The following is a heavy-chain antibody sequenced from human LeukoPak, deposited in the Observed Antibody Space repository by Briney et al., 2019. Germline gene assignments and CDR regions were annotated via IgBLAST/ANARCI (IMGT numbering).Heavy chain of an antibody. J-gene: IGHJ4*02. D-gene: IGHD3-9*01. CDR3: VKDLTGTWSFDY. CDR2: IGPNGAST. CDR1: GFTFSNHF. Sequence: GGSLRLSCSTSGFTFSNHFMHWVRQAPGKGLEYVSSIGPNGASTLYADSVKGRFTISRDNSKNALYLQLTSLRLEDTALYYCVKDLTGTWSFDYWGQGALVTVSS. V-gene: IGHV3-64D*06.